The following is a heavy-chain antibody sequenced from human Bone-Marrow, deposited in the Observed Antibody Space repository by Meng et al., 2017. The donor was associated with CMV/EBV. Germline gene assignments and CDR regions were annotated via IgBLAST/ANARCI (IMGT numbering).Heavy chain of an antibody. CDR3: ARAGPAYSSSWYGDFDY. J-gene: IGHJ4*02. Sequence: GSLRLSCTVSGYSVSSGSYYWSWIRQPPGKGLEWIGYIYYSGSTNYNPSLKSRVTISVDTSKNQFSLKLTSVTAADTAVYYCARAGPAYSSSWYGDFDYWGQGTLVTVSS. V-gene: IGHV4-61*01. D-gene: IGHD6-13*01. CDR1: GYSVSSGSYY. CDR2: IYYSGST.